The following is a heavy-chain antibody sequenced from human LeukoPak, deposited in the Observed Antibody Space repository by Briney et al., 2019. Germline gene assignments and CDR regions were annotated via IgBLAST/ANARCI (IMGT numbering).Heavy chain of an antibody. CDR3: ARGFAVDY. Sequence: PSEALSLTCTGSGGSISSYYWSWVRQPPGKGLEWIGYIYYRGSTNYNPSLKSRVTISVDTSKSQFSLKLSSVTAADTAVYYCARGFAVDYWGQGTLVTVSS. CDR2: IYYRGST. V-gene: IGHV4-59*01. D-gene: IGHD3-3*01. J-gene: IGHJ4*02. CDR1: GGSISSYY.